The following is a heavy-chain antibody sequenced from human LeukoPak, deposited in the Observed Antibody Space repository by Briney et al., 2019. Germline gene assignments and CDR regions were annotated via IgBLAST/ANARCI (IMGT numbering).Heavy chain of an antibody. CDR2: IYFSGST. CDR1: GDSISTSGYY. Sequence: PSETLSLTCTVSGDSISTSGYYWGWIRQPPGKGLEWIGSIYFSGSTYYNPSLKNRVSISVDTSKNQFSLKLSSVTAADTAVYYCARGRNIVATTNFDYWGQGTLVTVSS. D-gene: IGHD5-12*01. V-gene: IGHV4-39*01. J-gene: IGHJ4*02. CDR3: ARGRNIVATTNFDY.